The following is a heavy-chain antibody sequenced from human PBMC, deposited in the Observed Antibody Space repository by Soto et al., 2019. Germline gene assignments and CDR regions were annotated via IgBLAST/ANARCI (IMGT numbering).Heavy chain of an antibody. Sequence: GGSLRLSCVASGFTFSSYWMSWVRQAPGKGLEWVANIKQDGSEKYYVDSVKGRLTISRDNAKNSLYLQMNSLRAEDTAVYYCARDEFGELGLYYYYYMDVWGKGTTVTVSS. D-gene: IGHD3-10*01. J-gene: IGHJ6*03. CDR2: IKQDGSEK. V-gene: IGHV3-7*01. CDR1: GFTFSSYW. CDR3: ARDEFGELGLYYYYYMDV.